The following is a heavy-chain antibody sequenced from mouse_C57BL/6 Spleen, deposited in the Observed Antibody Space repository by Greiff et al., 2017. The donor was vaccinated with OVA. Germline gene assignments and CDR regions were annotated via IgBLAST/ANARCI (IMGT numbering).Heavy chain of an antibody. Sequence: EVQLVESGGGLVQPGGSLSLSCAASGFTFTDYYMSWVRQPPGKALEWLGFIRNKANGYTTEYSASVKGRFTISRDNSQSILYLQMNALRAEDSATYYCARLVAGDYFDYWGQGTTLTVSS. J-gene: IGHJ2*01. CDR1: GFTFTDYY. V-gene: IGHV7-3*01. CDR2: IRNKANGYTT. CDR3: ARLVAGDYFDY. D-gene: IGHD1-1*01.